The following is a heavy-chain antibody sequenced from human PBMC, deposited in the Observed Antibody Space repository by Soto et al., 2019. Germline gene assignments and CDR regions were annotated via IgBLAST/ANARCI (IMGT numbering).Heavy chain of an antibody. Sequence: GASVKVSCKASGYTFTSYGISWVRQAPGQGLEWMGWISAYNGNTNYAQKLQGRVTMTTDTSTSTAYMELRSLRSDDTAVYYCARDPLEYGTTQIEESFDYWGQGTLVTVS. CDR2: ISAYNGNT. D-gene: IGHD1-1*01. CDR1: GYTFTSYG. V-gene: IGHV1-18*01. J-gene: IGHJ4*02. CDR3: ARDPLEYGTTQIEESFDY.